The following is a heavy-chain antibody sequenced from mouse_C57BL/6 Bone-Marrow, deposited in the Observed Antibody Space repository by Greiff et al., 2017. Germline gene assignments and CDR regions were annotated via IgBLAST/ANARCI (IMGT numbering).Heavy chain of an antibody. CDR1: GFTFSDYE. J-gene: IGHJ4*01. Sequence: DVHLVESGGGLVQPGGSLKLSCAASGFTFSDYEMAWVRQAPRKGPEWVAFISNLAYSIYYADTVTGRFTISRENAKNTLYREMSSLRSEDTAMYYCARRYKGSMDYWGQGTSVTVSS. CDR2: ISNLAYSI. V-gene: IGHV5-15*04. D-gene: IGHD1-3*01. CDR3: ARRYKGSMDY.